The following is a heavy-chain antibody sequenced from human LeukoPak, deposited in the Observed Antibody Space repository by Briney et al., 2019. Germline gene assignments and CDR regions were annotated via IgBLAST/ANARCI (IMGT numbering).Heavy chain of an antibody. V-gene: IGHV1-2*02. Sequence: GASVKVSCKASGYTFTGYYMHWVRQAPGQGLEWMGWINPNSGGTNYVQKFQGRVTMTRDTSISTAYMELSRLRSDDTAVYYCARGSSGYCSGGSCYPINWGQGTLVTVSS. D-gene: IGHD2-15*01. CDR1: GYTFTGYY. CDR3: ARGSSGYCSGGSCYPIN. CDR2: INPNSGGT. J-gene: IGHJ4*02.